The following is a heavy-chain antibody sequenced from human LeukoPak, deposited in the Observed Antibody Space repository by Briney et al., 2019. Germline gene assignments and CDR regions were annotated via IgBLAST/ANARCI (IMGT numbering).Heavy chain of an antibody. V-gene: IGHV4-34*01. CDR1: GGSFSGYY. J-gene: IGHJ4*02. CDR2: INHSGST. Sequence: PSETLSLTCAVYGGSFSGYYWSWIRQPPGKWLEWIGEINHSGSTNYNPSLKSRVTISVDTSKNQFSLKLSSVTAADTAVYYCASWGGGAGFDYWGQGTLVTVSS. D-gene: IGHD3-16*01. CDR3: ASWGGGAGFDY.